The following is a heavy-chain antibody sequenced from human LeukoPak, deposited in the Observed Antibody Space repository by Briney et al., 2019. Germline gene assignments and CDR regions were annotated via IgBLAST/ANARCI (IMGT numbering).Heavy chain of an antibody. CDR1: GFTFSSYW. CDR2: INTDGSST. D-gene: IGHD3-22*01. Sequence: QPGGSLRLSCAASGFTFSSYWMHWVRKAPGKGLVWVSRINTDGSSTIYADSVKGRFTISRDNAKNTLYLQMNSLRAEDTAVYYCVKDWFKHRDHDSSAYSDYWGQGTLVTVSS. J-gene: IGHJ4*02. CDR3: VKDWFKHRDHDSSAYSDY. V-gene: IGHV3-74*01.